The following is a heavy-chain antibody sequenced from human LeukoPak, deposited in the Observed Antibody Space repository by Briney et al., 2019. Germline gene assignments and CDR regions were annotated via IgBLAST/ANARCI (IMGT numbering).Heavy chain of an antibody. CDR2: IYSGGST. V-gene: IGHV3-66*01. Sequence: GGSLRLSCAASGFTVSSNYMSWVRQAPGKGLEWVSVIYSGGSTYYADSAKGRFTISGDNSKNTLYLQMNSLRAEDTAVYYCARAAYCSSTSCYEPYFDYWGQGTLVTVSS. J-gene: IGHJ4*02. D-gene: IGHD2-2*01. CDR3: ARAAYCSSTSCYEPYFDY. CDR1: GFTVSSNY.